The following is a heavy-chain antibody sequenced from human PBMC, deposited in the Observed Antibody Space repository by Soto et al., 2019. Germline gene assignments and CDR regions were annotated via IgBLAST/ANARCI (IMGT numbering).Heavy chain of an antibody. CDR2: IWYDGSKK. Sequence: PGGSLRLSCTASGFTFTTYGMHWVRQAPGKGLEWVAVIWYDGSKKYYADSVKGRFTISRDNAKNSLYLQMNSLRAEDTAVYYCAREYCSSTSCLNWFDPWGQGTLVTVSS. J-gene: IGHJ5*02. CDR3: AREYCSSTSCLNWFDP. D-gene: IGHD2-2*01. V-gene: IGHV3-33*01. CDR1: GFTFTTYG.